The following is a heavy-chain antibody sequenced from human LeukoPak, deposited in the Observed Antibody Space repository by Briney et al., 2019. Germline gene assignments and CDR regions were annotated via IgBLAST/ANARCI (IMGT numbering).Heavy chain of an antibody. V-gene: IGHV4-34*01. D-gene: IGHD2-21*02. CDR1: GGSFSGYY. CDR2: IDHSGST. J-gene: IGHJ4*02. Sequence: PSETLSLTCAVYGGSFSGYYWSWIRQPPGKGLEWIGEIDHSGSTNYNPSLKSRVTISVDTSKNQFSLKLSSVTAADTAVYYCARRLCGGDCYSTFSYWGQGTLVTVSS. CDR3: ARRLCGGDCYSTFSY.